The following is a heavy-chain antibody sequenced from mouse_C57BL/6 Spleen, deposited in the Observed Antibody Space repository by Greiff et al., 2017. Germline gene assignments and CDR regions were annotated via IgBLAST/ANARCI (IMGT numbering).Heavy chain of an antibody. Sequence: LVESEGGLVQPGSSMKLSCTASGFTFSDYYMAWVRQVPEKGLEWVANINYDGSSTYYLDSLKSRFIISRDNAKNILYLQMSSLKSEDTATYYCARGGTGNYFDYWGQGTTLTVSS. J-gene: IGHJ2*01. CDR2: INYDGSST. V-gene: IGHV5-16*01. CDR1: GFTFSDYY. D-gene: IGHD4-1*01. CDR3: ARGGTGNYFDY.